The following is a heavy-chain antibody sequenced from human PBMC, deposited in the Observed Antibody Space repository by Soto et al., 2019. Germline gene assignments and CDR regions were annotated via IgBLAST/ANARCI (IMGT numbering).Heavy chain of an antibody. CDR2: IYATGTT. D-gene: IGHD1-1*01. Sequence: PSETLSLTCTVSGASISGFYWSWIRKSAGKGLEWIGRIYATGTTDYNPSLKSRVMMSVDTSKKQFSLKLRPVTAADTAVYYCVRDRTKTLRDWFDPWGQGISVTVSS. CDR1: GASISGFY. CDR3: VRDRTKTLRDWFDP. J-gene: IGHJ5*02. V-gene: IGHV4-4*07.